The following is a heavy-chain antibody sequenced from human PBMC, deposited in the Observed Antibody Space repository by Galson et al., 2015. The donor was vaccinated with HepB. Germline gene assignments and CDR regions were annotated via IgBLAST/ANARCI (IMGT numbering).Heavy chain of an antibody. CDR2: INHSGST. Sequence: TLSLTCAVYGGSFSGYYWSWIRQPPGKGLEWIGEINHSGSTNYNPSLKSRVTISVDTSKNQFSLKLSSVTAADTAVYYCARRSIAVAGSPLDYWGQGTLVTVSS. CDR1: GGSFSGYY. J-gene: IGHJ4*02. V-gene: IGHV4-34*01. D-gene: IGHD6-19*01. CDR3: ARRSIAVAGSPLDY.